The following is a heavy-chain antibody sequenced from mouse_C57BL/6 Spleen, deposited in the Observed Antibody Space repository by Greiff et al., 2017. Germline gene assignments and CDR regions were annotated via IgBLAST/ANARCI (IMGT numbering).Heavy chain of an antibody. CDR3: ARKGDSSSAMDD. CDR2: IYPGDGDT. CDR1: GYAFSSYW. Sequence: VQLQQSGAELVKPGASVKISCKASGYAFSSYWMNWVKQRPGKGLEWIGQIYPGDGDTNYNGKFKGKATLTADKSSSTAYMQLSSLTSEDSAVYFCARKGDSSSAMDDWGQGTSVTVSS. V-gene: IGHV1-80*01. J-gene: IGHJ4*01. D-gene: IGHD3-2*02.